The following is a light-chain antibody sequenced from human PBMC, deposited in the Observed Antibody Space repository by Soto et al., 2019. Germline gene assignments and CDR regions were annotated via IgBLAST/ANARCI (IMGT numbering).Light chain of an antibody. Sequence: DIQMTQSPSTLSASVGDRVTITCRASQSISSWLAWYQQKPGKAPKLLIYDASSLESGVPSRFSGSGSGTEFTLTISGLQPDDFTTYYCQQYTSYSRAFGQGTKVDLK. CDR2: DAS. CDR3: QQYTSYSRA. V-gene: IGKV1-5*01. CDR1: QSISSW. J-gene: IGKJ1*01.